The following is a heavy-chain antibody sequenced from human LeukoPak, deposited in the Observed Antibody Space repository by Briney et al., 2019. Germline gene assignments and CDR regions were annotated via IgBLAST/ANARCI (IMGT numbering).Heavy chain of an antibody. V-gene: IGHV4-34*01. CDR2: IYYSGTT. D-gene: IGHD1-1*01. J-gene: IGHJ6*03. CDR3: ATTFANYYMDV. Sequence: PSETLSLTCAVYGGSFSGYYWSWIRQPPGKGLEWIGSIYYSGTTYYNPSLKSRVTISADTSKNQLSLKLSSVTAADTAVYYCATTFANYYMDVWGKGTTVTVSS. CDR1: GGSFSGYY.